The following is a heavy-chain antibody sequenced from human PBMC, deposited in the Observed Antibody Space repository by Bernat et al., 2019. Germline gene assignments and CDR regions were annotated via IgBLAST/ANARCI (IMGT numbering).Heavy chain of an antibody. J-gene: IGHJ3*02. CDR2: ISSSGSTI. D-gene: IGHD6-6*01. V-gene: IGHV3-48*03. CDR1: GFTFSSYE. Sequence: EVQLVESGGGLVQPGGSLRLSCAASGFTFSSYEMNWVRQAPGKGLEWVSYISSSGSTIFYADSMRGRFTISRDNAKNSLYLPMHSLRAEDTAVYYCARGTGGWVVLNAFDIWDQGTMVTVSS. CDR3: ARGTGGWVVLNAFDI.